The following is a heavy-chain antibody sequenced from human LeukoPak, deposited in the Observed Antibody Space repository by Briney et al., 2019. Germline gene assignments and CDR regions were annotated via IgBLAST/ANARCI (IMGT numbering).Heavy chain of an antibody. V-gene: IGHV3-23*01. Sequence: GGSLRLSCAASRFTFSSYAMSWVRQAPGKGLEWVSAISGSGGSTYYADSVKGRFTISRDNSKNTLYLQMNSLRAEDTAVYYCAKGGASGYDPSDYYFAYWGQRTLVTVSS. CDR3: AKGGASGYDPSDYYFAY. CDR2: ISGSGGST. D-gene: IGHD5-12*01. CDR1: RFTFSSYA. J-gene: IGHJ4*02.